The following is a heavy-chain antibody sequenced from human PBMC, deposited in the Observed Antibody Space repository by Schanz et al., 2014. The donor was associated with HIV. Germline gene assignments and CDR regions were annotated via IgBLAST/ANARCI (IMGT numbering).Heavy chain of an antibody. V-gene: IGHV1-8*01. D-gene: IGHD2-15*01. CDR3: ARGSCSGGTCYSGDH. Sequence: QVQLVQSGAEVKKPGTSVKVSCEASGYTFTSSDINWVRQAPGQGLEWMGWMNPKSGNTGYAQNLQGRVTMTADTFTNIAYMELRSLTSDDTAVYYCARGSCSGGTCYSGDHWGQGTLVTVSA. CDR1: GYTFTSSD. CDR2: MNPKSGNT. J-gene: IGHJ4*02.